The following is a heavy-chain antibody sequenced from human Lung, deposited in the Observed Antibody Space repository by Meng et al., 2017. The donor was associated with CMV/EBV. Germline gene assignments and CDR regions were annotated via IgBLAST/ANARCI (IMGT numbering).Heavy chain of an antibody. CDR1: CYTFTSYC. D-gene: IGHD2-2*01. CDR2: ISAYNGNT. Sequence: ASVKVSCKASCYTFTSYCISWVRHAPGQGLEWMGWISAYNGNTNYAQKLQSRVTMTTNTSTSTSYMELRSLRYDDTAVYYCARNRECSSTSCYFDYWGQGTMVTVSS. V-gene: IGHV1-18*01. CDR3: ARNRECSSTSCYFDY. J-gene: IGHJ4*02.